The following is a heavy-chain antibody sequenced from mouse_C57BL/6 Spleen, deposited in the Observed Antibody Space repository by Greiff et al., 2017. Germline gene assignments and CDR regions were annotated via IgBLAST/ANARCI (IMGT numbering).Heavy chain of an antibody. CDR1: GYTFTSYW. V-gene: IGHV1-55*01. CDR3: ERGGYCDYDWGWFAY. Sequence: QVQLQQPGAELVKPGASVKMSCKASGYTFTSYWITWVKQRPGQGLEWIGDIYPGSGSTNYNEKFKSKATLTVDPSSSTAYMQLSSLTSEDSAVYYWERGGYCDYDWGWFAYWGQGTLVTVSA. CDR2: IYPGSGST. D-gene: IGHD2-4*01. J-gene: IGHJ3*01.